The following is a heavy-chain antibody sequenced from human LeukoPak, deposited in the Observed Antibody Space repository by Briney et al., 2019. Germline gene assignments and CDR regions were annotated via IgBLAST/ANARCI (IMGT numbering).Heavy chain of an antibody. V-gene: IGHV4-39*01. J-gene: IGHJ4*02. Sequence: SETLSLTCTVSGGSISSSSFYWGWIRQPPGKGLEWIGSVYYSGNTYYNPSLKSRVSISVDTSKNQFSLKLSSVTAADTAVYYCARHPGRLFDYWGQGTLVTVSS. CDR2: VYYSGNT. CDR1: GGSISSSSFY. CDR3: ARHPGRLFDY.